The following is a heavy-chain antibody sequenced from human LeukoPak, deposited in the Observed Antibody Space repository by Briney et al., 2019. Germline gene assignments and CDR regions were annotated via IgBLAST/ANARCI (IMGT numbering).Heavy chain of an antibody. J-gene: IGHJ4*02. D-gene: IGHD6-13*01. CDR1: GYTFTGYY. Sequence: ASVKVSCKASGYTFTGYYMHWVRQAPGQGLEWMGWISAYNGNTNYAQKLQGRVTMTTDTSTSTAYMELRSLRSDDTAVYYCARKFRIAAADPKYYFDYWGQGTLVTVSS. V-gene: IGHV1-18*04. CDR3: ARKFRIAAADPKYYFDY. CDR2: ISAYNGNT.